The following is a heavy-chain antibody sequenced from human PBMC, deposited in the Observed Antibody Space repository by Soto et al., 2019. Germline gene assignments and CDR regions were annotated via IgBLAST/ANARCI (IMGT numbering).Heavy chain of an antibody. CDR1: GFTFDDYA. J-gene: IGHJ5*02. CDR2: ISWNSGSI. D-gene: IGHD2-8*01. CDR3: AREAEYCTNGVCYIGPQKTRNPKNWFDP. Sequence: PGGSLRLSCAASGFTFDDYAMHWVRQAPGKGLECVSGISWNSGSIGYADSVKGRFTISRDNAKNSLYLQMNSLRAEDTALYYCAREAEYCTNGVCYIGPQKTRNPKNWFDPWGQGTLVTVSS. V-gene: IGHV3-9*01.